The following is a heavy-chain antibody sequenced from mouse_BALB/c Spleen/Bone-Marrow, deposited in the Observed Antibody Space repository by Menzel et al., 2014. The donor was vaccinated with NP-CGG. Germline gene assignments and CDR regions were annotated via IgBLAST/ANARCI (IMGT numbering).Heavy chain of an antibody. J-gene: IGHJ3*01. CDR2: INPDSSTI. D-gene: IGHD1-1*01. CDR1: GFDFSRYW. Sequence: AQLKASGGGLVQPGGSLELSCAASGFDFSRYWMSWVRQAPGKGLEWIGEINPDSSTINYTPSLKDKFIVSRDNAKNTLYLQMSKVRSEDTALYYCARLGYYGTFAYWGQGTLVTVPA. V-gene: IGHV4-1*02. CDR3: ARLGYYGTFAY.